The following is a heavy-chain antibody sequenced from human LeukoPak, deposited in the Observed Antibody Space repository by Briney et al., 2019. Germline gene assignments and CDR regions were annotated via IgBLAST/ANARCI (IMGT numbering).Heavy chain of an antibody. Sequence: PGGSLRLSCAASGFTFSDYYMSWIRQAPGKGLEWVSVIYSGGSTYYADSVKGRFTISRDNSKNTLYLQMNSLRAEDTAVYYCARVTAAGTSFWFDPWGQGTLVTVSS. V-gene: IGHV3-66*01. CDR2: IYSGGST. CDR1: GFTFSDYY. CDR3: ARVTAAGTSFWFDP. J-gene: IGHJ5*02. D-gene: IGHD6-13*01.